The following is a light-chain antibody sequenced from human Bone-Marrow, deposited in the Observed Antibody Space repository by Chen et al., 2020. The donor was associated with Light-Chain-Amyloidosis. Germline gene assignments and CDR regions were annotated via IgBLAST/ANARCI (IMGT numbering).Light chain of an antibody. Sequence: NFMLTQPNSVSEAPGKMVIISCTRSSGSIATNYVQWYQQRPGSSPTTVICEDDQRPSGVPDRFSGFIDRSSNSASLTISGLKTEDEADYYCQSYQGSSQGVFGGGTKLTVL. J-gene: IGLJ3*02. CDR2: EDD. V-gene: IGLV6-57*01. CDR1: SGSIATNY. CDR3: QSYQGSSQGV.